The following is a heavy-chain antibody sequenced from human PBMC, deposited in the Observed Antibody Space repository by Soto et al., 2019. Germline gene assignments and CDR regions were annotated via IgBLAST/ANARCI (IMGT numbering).Heavy chain of an antibody. J-gene: IGHJ5*01. V-gene: IGHV3-23*01. CDR2: IGSDGGDT. CDR1: GFTFYSHA. CDR3: AKGRLAVGSDWFDS. D-gene: IGHD1-26*01. Sequence: GSLRLSCAASGFTFYSHALNWVRQAPGKGLEWVSAIGSDGGDTYYADFVKGRFTMSRDNSKNTLYLQMRSLTAEDTALYFCAKGRLAVGSDWFDSWGPGTLVTVSS.